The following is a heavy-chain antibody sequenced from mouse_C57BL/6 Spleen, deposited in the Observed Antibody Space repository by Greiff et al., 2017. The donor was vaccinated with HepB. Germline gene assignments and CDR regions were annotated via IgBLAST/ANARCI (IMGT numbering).Heavy chain of an antibody. V-gene: IGHV1-81*01. J-gene: IGHJ1*03. CDR3: ARRAVVATNWYFDV. CDR1: GFTFTSYG. CDR2: IYPRSGNT. Sequence: VKLLESGAELARPGASVKLSCKASGFTFTSYGISWVKQRTGQGLEWIGEIYPRSGNTYYNEQFKGKATLTADKSSSTAYMELRSLTSEDSAVYFCARRAVVATNWYFDVWGTGTTVTVSS. D-gene: IGHD1-1*01.